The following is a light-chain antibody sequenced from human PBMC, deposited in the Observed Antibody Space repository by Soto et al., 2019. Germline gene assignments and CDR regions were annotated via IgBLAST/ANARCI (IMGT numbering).Light chain of an antibody. V-gene: IGLV2-14*01. J-gene: IGLJ1*01. CDR3: SSYTTTSTTYV. CDR2: GVS. CDR1: SSDVGGYDY. Sequence: QSVLTQPASVSGSPGQSITISCTGTSSDVGGYDYVSWYQQQPGKAPKVLIYGVSNRPSGVSNRFSGFKSGNTASLTISGLQAEDEAYYHCSSYTTTSTTYVFGPGTKLTVL.